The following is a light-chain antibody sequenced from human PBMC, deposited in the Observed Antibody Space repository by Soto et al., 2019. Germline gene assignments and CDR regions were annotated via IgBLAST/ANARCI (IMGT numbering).Light chain of an antibody. V-gene: IGKV3-20*01. J-gene: IGKJ4*01. CDR2: GAS. Sequence: EIVLMQSPGTLSLSPGERATLSCRASQSVSNNYVAWYHQKPGQAPRLLIAGASSRATGIPHRFSGSGSGTDFTLTISRLEPEDFAVYYCQQYGTSPPLTFGGGTKVEIK. CDR1: QSVSNNY. CDR3: QQYGTSPPLT.